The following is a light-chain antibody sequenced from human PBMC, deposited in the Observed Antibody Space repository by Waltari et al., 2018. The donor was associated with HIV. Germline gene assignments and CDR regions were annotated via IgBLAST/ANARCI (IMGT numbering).Light chain of an antibody. Sequence: QSALTQPPSASGSPGQSVPISCTGTRSDAGAYDFASWYQQHPGKVPKLFISEVTKRPSGVPERFFGSKSDNTASRTISGLQAEDEADYYCTSYASNNNYVFGTGTNVTVL. CDR1: RSDAGAYDF. CDR3: TSYASNNNYV. V-gene: IGLV2-8*01. J-gene: IGLJ1*01. CDR2: EVT.